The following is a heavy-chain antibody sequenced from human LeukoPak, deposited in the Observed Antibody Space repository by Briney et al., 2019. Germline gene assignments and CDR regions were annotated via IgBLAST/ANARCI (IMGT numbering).Heavy chain of an antibody. CDR1: GLTLSGNL. CDR2: IYRDGTT. CDR3: AKLRPHDMEDY. Sequence: GWSLRLSCVASGLTLSGNLMSWVRQAPGKGLEWVSVIYRDGTTYYTDSVKGRFTISRDNSKNTLYLQMNSLRAEDTAIYYCAKLRPHDMEDYWGQGTLVTVSS. D-gene: IGHD3-22*01. V-gene: IGHV3-66*04. J-gene: IGHJ4*02.